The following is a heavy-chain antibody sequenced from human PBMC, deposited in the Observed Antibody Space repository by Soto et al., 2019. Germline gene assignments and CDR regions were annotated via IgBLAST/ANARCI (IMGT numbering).Heavy chain of an antibody. J-gene: IGHJ6*02. Sequence: ASVKVSCKVSGYTLTELSMHWVRQAPGKGLEWMGGFDPEDGETIYAQKFQGRVTMTEDTSTDTAYMELSSLRSEDTAVYYCATAYYYGSGTGHYYYYGMDAWGQGTTVTVSS. V-gene: IGHV1-24*01. D-gene: IGHD3-10*01. CDR3: ATAYYYGSGTGHYYYYGMDA. CDR2: FDPEDGET. CDR1: GYTLTELS.